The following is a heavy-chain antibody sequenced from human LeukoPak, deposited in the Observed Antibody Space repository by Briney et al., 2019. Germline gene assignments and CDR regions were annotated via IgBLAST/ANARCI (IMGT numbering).Heavy chain of an antibody. CDR1: GGSISSSSYY. D-gene: IGHD1-26*01. Sequence: SETLSLTCTVSGGSISSSSYYWSWIRQPPGKGLEWIGYIYYSGSTNYNPSLKSRVTISVDTSKNQFSLKLSSVTAADTAVYYCARVYGSRADYWGQGTLVTVSS. CDR3: ARVYGSRADY. J-gene: IGHJ4*02. CDR2: IYYSGST. V-gene: IGHV4-61*05.